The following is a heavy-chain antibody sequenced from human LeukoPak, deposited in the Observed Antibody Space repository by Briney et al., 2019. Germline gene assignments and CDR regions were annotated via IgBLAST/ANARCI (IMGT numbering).Heavy chain of an antibody. CDR2: ISSSSSYI. D-gene: IGHD2/OR15-2a*01. Sequence: GGSLRLSCAASGFTFSSYSMNWVRQAPGKGLEWVSSISSSSSYIYYADSVKGRFTISRDNAKNSLYLQMNSLRAEDTAVYYCARDAGSPTGNSYYYYYLDVWGKGTTVTVSS. V-gene: IGHV3-21*01. CDR1: GFTFSSYS. CDR3: ARDAGSPTGNSYYYYYLDV. J-gene: IGHJ6*03.